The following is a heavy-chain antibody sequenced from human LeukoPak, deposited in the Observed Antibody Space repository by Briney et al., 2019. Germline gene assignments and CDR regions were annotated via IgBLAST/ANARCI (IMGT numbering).Heavy chain of an antibody. J-gene: IGHJ4*02. V-gene: IGHV3-33*01. D-gene: IGHD5-12*01. CDR2: IWYDGSNK. CDR3: ARGATIGYSGYDYFDY. CDR1: GFTFSSCG. Sequence: PGRSLRLSCAASGFTFSSCGMNWVRQAPGKGLEWVAVIWYDGSNKYYADSVKGRFTISRDNSKNTLYLQMNSLRAEDTAVYYCARGATIGYSGYDYFDYWGQGTLVTVSS.